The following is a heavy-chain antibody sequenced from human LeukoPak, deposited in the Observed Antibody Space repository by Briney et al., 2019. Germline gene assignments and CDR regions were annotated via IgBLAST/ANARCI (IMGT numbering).Heavy chain of an antibody. CDR3: AREIFYYYDSSAPLSY. D-gene: IGHD3-22*01. Sequence: GGSLRLSCAASGFTFRSYWMHWVRQTPGKGLVWVSRINSDGSSTSYADSVRGRFTISRDNAKNTLYLQMNSLRAEDTAVYYCAREIFYYYDSSAPLSYWGQGTLVTVSS. CDR2: INSDGSST. CDR1: GFTFRSYW. V-gene: IGHV3-74*01. J-gene: IGHJ4*02.